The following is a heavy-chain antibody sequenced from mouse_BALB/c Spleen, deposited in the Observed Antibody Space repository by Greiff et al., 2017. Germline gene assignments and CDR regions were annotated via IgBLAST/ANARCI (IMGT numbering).Heavy chain of an antibody. Sequence: EVQLKESGPGLVKPSQTVSLTCTVTGISITTGNYRWSWIRQFPGNKLEWIGYIYYSGTITYNPSLTSRTTITRDTSKNQFFLEMNSLTAEDTATYYCARESPAYYGNYWYFDVWGAGTTVTVSS. CDR3: ARESPAYYGNYWYFDV. CDR2: IYYSGTI. V-gene: IGHV3-5*02. J-gene: IGHJ1*01. CDR1: GISITTGNYR. D-gene: IGHD2-10*01.